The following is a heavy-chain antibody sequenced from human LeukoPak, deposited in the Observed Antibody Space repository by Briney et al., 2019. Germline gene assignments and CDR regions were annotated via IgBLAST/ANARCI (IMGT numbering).Heavy chain of an antibody. J-gene: IGHJ3*02. Sequence: SETLSLTCTVSGGSISSYYWSWIRQPPGKGLEWIGYIYYSGSTNYNPSLKSRVTISVDTSKNQFSLKLSSVTAADTAVYYCARDYREWELWGAFDIWGQGTVVTVSS. D-gene: IGHD1-26*01. V-gene: IGHV4-59*01. CDR2: IYYSGST. CDR1: GGSISSYY. CDR3: ARDYREWELWGAFDI.